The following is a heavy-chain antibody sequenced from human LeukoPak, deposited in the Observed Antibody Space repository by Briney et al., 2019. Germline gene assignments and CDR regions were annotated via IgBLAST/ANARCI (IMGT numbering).Heavy chain of an antibody. J-gene: IGHJ4*02. Sequence: GGSLRLSCAASGFTFSNYALIWVRQGPVKGLEWVSAIRGSGLTTFYADSVKGRFTISRDNSKNTLYLQMNSLRAEDTAVYYCARDYYDSSGYAYSDYWGQGTLVTVSS. CDR2: IRGSGLTT. V-gene: IGHV3-23*01. D-gene: IGHD3-22*01. CDR1: GFTFSNYA. CDR3: ARDYYDSSGYAYSDY.